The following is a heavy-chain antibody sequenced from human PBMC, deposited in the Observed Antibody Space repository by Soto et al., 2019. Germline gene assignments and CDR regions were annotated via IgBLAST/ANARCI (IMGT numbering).Heavy chain of an antibody. Sequence: QVQLVESGGGLVKPGGSLRLSCAASGFTFSDYYMSWIRQAPGKGLEWVSYISSSTIYTNYAESVKGRFTISRDNAKNSLYLQMNSLRADDTAVYYCARDADILTGSDAFDIWGQGTMVTVSS. D-gene: IGHD3-9*01. CDR3: ARDADILTGSDAFDI. CDR2: ISSSTIYT. J-gene: IGHJ3*02. V-gene: IGHV3-11*05. CDR1: GFTFSDYY.